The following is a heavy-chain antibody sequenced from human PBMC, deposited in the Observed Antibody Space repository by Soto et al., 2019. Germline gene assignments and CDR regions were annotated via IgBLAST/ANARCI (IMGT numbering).Heavy chain of an antibody. CDR1: GFTFSSYA. CDR2: MSYDGSNK. J-gene: IGHJ4*02. V-gene: IGHV3-30*04. Sequence: GGSLRLSCAASGFTFSSYAMHWVRQAPGKGLEWVAGMSYDGSNKYYADSVKGRFTISRDNSKNTLYLQMNSLRAEDTAVYYCAREKGYSCSFDYWGQGTLVTVSS. CDR3: AREKGYSCSFDY. D-gene: IGHD6-6*01.